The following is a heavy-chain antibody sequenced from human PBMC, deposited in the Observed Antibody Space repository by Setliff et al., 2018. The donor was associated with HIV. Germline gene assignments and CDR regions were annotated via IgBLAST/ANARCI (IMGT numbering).Heavy chain of an antibody. V-gene: IGHV3-23*01. CDR3: ARPRLYSNALEY. CDR2: VSGSGTAT. Sequence: GGSLRLSCGASGFTFSSFAMNWVRHAPGKGLEWVSAVSGSGTATEYADSVKGRFTLSRDNSKNTVYLQMNSLRPEDTAVYYCARPRLYSNALEYWGQGTLVTVSS. J-gene: IGHJ4*02. CDR1: GFTFSSFA. D-gene: IGHD6-13*01.